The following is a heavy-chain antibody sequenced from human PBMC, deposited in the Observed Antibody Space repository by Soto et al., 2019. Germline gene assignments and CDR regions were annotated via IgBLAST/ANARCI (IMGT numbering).Heavy chain of an antibody. CDR1: GGSVTNYY. CDR2: IFHTGTT. V-gene: IGHV4-59*08. CDR3: TTEAYDNSGSLAFDI. Sequence: PSGTLSLTCTVSGGSVTNYYYSWIRQPPGKGLEWIGYIFHTGTTSYNPSLKSRVTLSVDTSQSQFSLKLNSVTAADTAVYYCTTEAYDNSGSLAFDIWGPGTLVTVSS. D-gene: IGHD3-22*01. J-gene: IGHJ3*02.